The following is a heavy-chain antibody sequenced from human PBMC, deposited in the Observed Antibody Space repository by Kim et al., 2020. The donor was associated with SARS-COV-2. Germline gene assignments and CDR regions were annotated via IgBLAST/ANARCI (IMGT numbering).Heavy chain of an antibody. CDR1: GGSISSYY. Sequence: SETLSLTCTVSGGSISSYYWSWIRQPPGKGLEWIGYIYYSGSTNYNPSLKSRVTISVDTSKNQFSLKLSSVTAADTAVYYCAREGRDLSGYYPYFDYWGQGTLVTVSS. J-gene: IGHJ4*02. V-gene: IGHV4-59*01. D-gene: IGHD3-22*01. CDR3: AREGRDLSGYYPYFDY. CDR2: IYYSGST.